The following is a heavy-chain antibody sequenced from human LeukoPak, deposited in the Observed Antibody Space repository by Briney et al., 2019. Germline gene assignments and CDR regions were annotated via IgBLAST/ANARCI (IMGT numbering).Heavy chain of an antibody. CDR2: FDPEDGET. V-gene: IGHV1-24*01. D-gene: IGHD4-23*01. CDR3: ATFGGNSVGRVFWFDP. J-gene: IGHJ5*02. Sequence: GASVKVSCKVSGYTLTELSMHWVRQAPGKGLEWMGGFDPEDGETIYAQKFRGRVTMTEDTSTDTAYMELSSLRSEDTAVYYCATFGGNSVGRVFWFDPWGQGTLVTVSS. CDR1: GYTLTELS.